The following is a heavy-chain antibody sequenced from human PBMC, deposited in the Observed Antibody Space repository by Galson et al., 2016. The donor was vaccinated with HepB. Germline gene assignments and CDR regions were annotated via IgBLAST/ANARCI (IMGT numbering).Heavy chain of an antibody. V-gene: IGHV3-23*01. Sequence: SLRLSCAASGLNFSSYDMTWVRQAPGKGLEWVTGISGSGANTHNANAVKGWFTISRDNSNNTLYLQVNSLRAEDTALYFCARYSNSWAPFDYWGQGRLVTVSS. CDR1: GLNFSSYD. J-gene: IGHJ4*02. CDR3: ARYSNSWAPFDY. D-gene: IGHD6-13*01. CDR2: ISGSGANT.